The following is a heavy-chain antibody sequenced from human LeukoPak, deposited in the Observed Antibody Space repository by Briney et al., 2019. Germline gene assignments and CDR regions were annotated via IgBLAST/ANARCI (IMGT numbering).Heavy chain of an antibody. CDR1: GFTFSSYS. Sequence: GGSLRLSCAASGFTFSSYSMNWVRRAPGKGLEWVSYISSSSSAIYYADSVKGRFTTSRDNAKNSLYLQMNSLRPEDTAVYFCTRDIRLTTDRDAFDIWGQGTMVTVSS. V-gene: IGHV3-21*05. D-gene: IGHD1-14*01. CDR2: ISSSSSAI. J-gene: IGHJ3*02. CDR3: TRDIRLTTDRDAFDI.